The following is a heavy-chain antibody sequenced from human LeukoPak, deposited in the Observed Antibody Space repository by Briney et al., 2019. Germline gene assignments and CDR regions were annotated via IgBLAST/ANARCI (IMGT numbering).Heavy chain of an antibody. CDR3: ASYCGGDCYYYMDV. CDR1: GGSISSSSYY. V-gene: IGHV4-39*01. Sequence: PSETLSLTCTVSGGSISSSSYYWGWIRQPPGEGLEWIGSIYYSGSTYYNPSLKSRVTISVDTSKNQFSLKLSSVTAADTAVYYCASYCGGDCYYYMDVWGKGTTVTISS. J-gene: IGHJ6*03. CDR2: IYYSGST. D-gene: IGHD2-21*01.